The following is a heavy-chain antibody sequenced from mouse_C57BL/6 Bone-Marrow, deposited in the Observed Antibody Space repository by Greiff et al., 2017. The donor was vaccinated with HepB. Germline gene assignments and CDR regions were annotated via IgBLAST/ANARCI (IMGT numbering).Heavy chain of an antibody. D-gene: IGHD3-3*01. CDR2: IWSGGST. J-gene: IGHJ2*01. CDR3: ARKGAGTLYYFDY. CDR1: GFSLTSYG. V-gene: IGHV2-2*01. Sequence: VKLMESGPGLVQPSQSLSITCTVSGFSLTSYGVHWVRQSPGKGLEWLGVIWSGGSTDYNAAFISRLSISKDNSKSQVFFKMNSLQADDTAIYYCARKGAGTLYYFDYWGQGTTLTVSS.